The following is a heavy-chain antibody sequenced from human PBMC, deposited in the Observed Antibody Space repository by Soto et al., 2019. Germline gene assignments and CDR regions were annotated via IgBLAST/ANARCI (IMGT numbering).Heavy chain of an antibody. D-gene: IGHD3-22*01. CDR3: ASTSSDYYDSSGPSYYFGMDV. CDR2: IDHRGST. J-gene: IGHJ6*02. Sequence: PGKGLEWIGEIDHRGSTNYNPALRSRVTISVDSSKNQFSLKMASVTAADTAVYYCASTSSDYYDSSGPSYYFGMDVWGQGTTVTVSS. V-gene: IGHV4-34*01.